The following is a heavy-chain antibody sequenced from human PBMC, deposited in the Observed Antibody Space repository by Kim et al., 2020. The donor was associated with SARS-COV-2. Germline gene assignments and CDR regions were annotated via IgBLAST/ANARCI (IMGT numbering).Heavy chain of an antibody. Sequence: GGSLRLSCAASGFAFSGYGMHWVRQAPGKGLEWVAGILADGTKEYYADSVKGRFTISRDNSKNTLYLEMNSLRGEDTAVYFCAERGQKGNGMDVWGQGTTVTVSS. CDR2: ILADGTKE. CDR3: AERGQKGNGMDV. J-gene: IGHJ6*02. CDR1: GFAFSGYG. V-gene: IGHV3-30*18.